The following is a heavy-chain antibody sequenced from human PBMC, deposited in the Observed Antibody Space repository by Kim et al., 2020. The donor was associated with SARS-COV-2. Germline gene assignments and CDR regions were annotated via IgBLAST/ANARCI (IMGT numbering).Heavy chain of an antibody. Sequence: GGSLRLSCAASGFTFSSYSMNWVRQAPGKGLEWVSYISSSSSTIYYADSVKGRFTISRDNAKNSLYLQMNSLRDEDTAVYFCASLSRGSFDPWGQGTLVTVSS. CDR2: ISSSSSTI. J-gene: IGHJ5*02. CDR1: GFTFSSYS. V-gene: IGHV3-48*02. CDR3: ASLSRGSFDP. D-gene: IGHD5-12*01.